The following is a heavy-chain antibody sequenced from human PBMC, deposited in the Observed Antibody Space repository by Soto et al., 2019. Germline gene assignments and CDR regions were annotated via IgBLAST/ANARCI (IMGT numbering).Heavy chain of an antibody. CDR1: GHSISSDYY. V-gene: IGHV4-38-2*01. J-gene: IGHJ4*02. D-gene: IGHD5-18*01. CDR3: ARASIGYSHGPFDY. CDR2: IYHSGTT. Sequence: SETLSLTCAVSGHSISSDYYWGWIRQPPGKGLEWIGSIYHSGTTYYNPSLKSRVTISVDTSKKQFSLKLSSVTAADTAVYYCARASIGYSHGPFDYWGQGSLVTVSS.